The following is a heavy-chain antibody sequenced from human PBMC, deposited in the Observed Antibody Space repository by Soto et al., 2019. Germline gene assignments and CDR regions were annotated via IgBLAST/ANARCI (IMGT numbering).Heavy chain of an antibody. CDR2: IIPIFGTP. V-gene: IGHV1-69*06. Sequence: QVQLVQSGAEVKKPGSSVKVSCRASGGTFNNYVINWVRQAPGQGLEWMAGIIPIFGTPNYAQKFQGRVTITADKSTSTAYMELNILRSEDTAVYYCAGRCYGTNCLAHFDYWVQGTLCTGSS. CDR1: GGTFNNYV. D-gene: IGHD2-2*01. J-gene: IGHJ4*02. CDR3: AGRCYGTNCLAHFDY.